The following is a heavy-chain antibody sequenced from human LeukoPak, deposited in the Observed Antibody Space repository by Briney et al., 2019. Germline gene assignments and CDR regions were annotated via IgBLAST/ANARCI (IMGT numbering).Heavy chain of an antibody. CDR2: ISYGGST. CDR1: GASISNYY. V-gene: IGHV4-39*07. D-gene: IGHD3-22*01. Sequence: SETLSLTCTVSGASISNYYWGWIRQPPGKGLEWIGSISYGGSTYYNPSLKSRVIISVDTSKNQFSLKLSSVTAADTAVYYCARYYYDNVRSFDIWGQGTMVTVSS. J-gene: IGHJ3*02. CDR3: ARYYYDNVRSFDI.